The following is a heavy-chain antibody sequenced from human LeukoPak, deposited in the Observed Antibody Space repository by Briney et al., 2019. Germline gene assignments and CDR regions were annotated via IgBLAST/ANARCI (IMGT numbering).Heavy chain of an antibody. V-gene: IGHV4-59*01. J-gene: IGHJ4*02. CDR3: ARRDSSSPCYIDY. Sequence: SETLSLTCTVSGDSISYYYWSWIRQPPGKGLEWIGYVYYSGSTIYNPSLKSRVTISLDTSKNQFSLKLSSVTAADTAVYYCARRDSSSPCYIDYWGQGILVTVSS. CDR1: GDSISYYY. CDR2: VYYSGST. D-gene: IGHD6-6*01.